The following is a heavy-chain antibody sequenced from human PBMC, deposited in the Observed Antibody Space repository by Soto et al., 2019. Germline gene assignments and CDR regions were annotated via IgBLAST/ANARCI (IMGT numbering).Heavy chain of an antibody. J-gene: IGHJ6*04. CDR1: GLTLSGRS. CDR3: ARGWFGPDV. D-gene: IGHD3-10*01. Sequence: EVQLVESGGGLVQPGGPLRLSCAASGLTLSGRSMHWVRQAPGKGLVWVSGIDNAGTDSTYADSVKGRFTSSRDNAKNMLYLQMNSLRVEDTAVYYCARGWFGPDVWGKGTTVTVSS. CDR2: IDNAGTDS. V-gene: IGHV3-74*01.